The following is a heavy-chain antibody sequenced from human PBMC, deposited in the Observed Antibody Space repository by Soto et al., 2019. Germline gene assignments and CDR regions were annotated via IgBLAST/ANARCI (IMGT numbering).Heavy chain of an antibody. CDR3: VRDGTKTLRDWFDP. CDR2: IYATGTT. D-gene: IGHD1-7*01. CDR1: GASIRGFY. J-gene: IGHJ5*02. Sequence: SETLSLTCTVSGASIRGFYWSWIRKSAGKGLEWIGRIYATGTTDYNPSLKSRVMMSVDTSKKQLSLKLRSVTAADTAVYYCVRDGTKTLRDWFDPWAQGISVTLTS. V-gene: IGHV4-4*07.